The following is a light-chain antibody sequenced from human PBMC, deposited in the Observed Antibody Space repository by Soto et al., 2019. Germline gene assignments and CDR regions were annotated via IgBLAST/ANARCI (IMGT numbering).Light chain of an antibody. CDR3: QHYNSDSEA. Sequence: QMTQCPSTLSASAGDSVTITCRASQYLXSRFVWFQQKPGKAPKFLTDTTSTLESGVPSRLSGSGSGTEFTLTISSLQPDYFATYYCQHYNSDSEAFGQGTKVDI. J-gene: IGKJ1*01. CDR2: TTS. V-gene: IGKV1-5*03. CDR1: QYLXSR.